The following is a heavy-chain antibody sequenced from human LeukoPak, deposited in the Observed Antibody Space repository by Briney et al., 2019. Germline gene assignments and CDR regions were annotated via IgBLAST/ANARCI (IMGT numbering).Heavy chain of an antibody. CDR3: ARDRDWLLYDY. V-gene: IGHV3-33*01. D-gene: IGHD3-9*01. CDR1: GFLFSFYV. Sequence: GGSLRLSCAGSGFLFSFYVMHWVRQAPGKGLEWVAAISHDETYKYYADSLRGRVTISRDNSKNTLYLQMHSLRADDTAIYYCARDRDWLLYDYWGQGTLVTVSS. CDR2: ISHDETYK. J-gene: IGHJ4*02.